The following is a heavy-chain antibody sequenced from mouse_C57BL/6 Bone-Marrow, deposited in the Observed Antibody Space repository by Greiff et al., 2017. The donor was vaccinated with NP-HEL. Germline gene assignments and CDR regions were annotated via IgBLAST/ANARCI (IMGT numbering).Heavy chain of an antibody. CDR2: IDPSDSYT. CDR3: ARGGITTEGYFDV. CDR1: GYTFTSYW. J-gene: IGHJ1*03. D-gene: IGHD1-1*01. V-gene: IGHV1-50*01. Sequence: QVQLQQPGAELVKPGASVKLSCKASGYTFTSYWMQWVKQRPGQGLEWIGEIDPSDSYTNYNQKLKGKATLTVDTSSSTAYMQLSSLTSEDSAVYYCARGGITTEGYFDVWGTGTTVTVSS.